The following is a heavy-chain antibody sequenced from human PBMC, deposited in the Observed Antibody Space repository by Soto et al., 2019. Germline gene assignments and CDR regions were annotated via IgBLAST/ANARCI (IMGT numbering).Heavy chain of an antibody. CDR1: EFTIRNYW. CDR3: ARVDGP. J-gene: IGHJ3*01. Sequence: EVQLVESGGGLVQPGGSLRLSCAASEFTIRNYWMSWVRQAPGKGLEGVANIKEDGSKEYYVDSVKGRFTISRDNAKNSLYLQMNSLRVEDTAIYYCARVDGPWGQGTMVTVSS. V-gene: IGHV3-7*01. CDR2: IKEDGSKE.